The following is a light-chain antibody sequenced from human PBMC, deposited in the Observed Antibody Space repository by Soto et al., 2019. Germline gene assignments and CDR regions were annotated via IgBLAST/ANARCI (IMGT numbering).Light chain of an antibody. J-gene: IGKJ1*01. Sequence: EVVLTQSPATLSLSPGERATLSCRSRENVRTAVDWYQQTPGQAPRLLIYGASNRDTGIPARFSGSGSGTDFTLTISNLEPEDFAVYYCQQHSHWPPWTFGQGTKVDIK. CDR1: ENVRTA. CDR2: GAS. V-gene: IGKV3-11*01. CDR3: QQHSHWPPWT.